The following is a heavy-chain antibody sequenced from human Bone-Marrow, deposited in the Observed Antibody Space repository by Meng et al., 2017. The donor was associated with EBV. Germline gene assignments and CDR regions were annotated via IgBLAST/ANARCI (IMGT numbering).Heavy chain of an antibody. Sequence: QVQLVQSGAEVKKXXXXXKXXGXXSGGTFSSYAISWVRQAPGQGLEWMGGIIPIFGTANYAQKFQGRVTITADESTSTAYMELSSLRSEDTAVYYCAREWGSRDSSGYWAFDYWGQGTLVTVSS. J-gene: IGHJ4*02. D-gene: IGHD3-22*01. CDR3: AREWGSRDSSGYWAFDY. CDR1: GGTFSSYA. CDR2: IIPIFGTA. V-gene: IGHV1-69*01.